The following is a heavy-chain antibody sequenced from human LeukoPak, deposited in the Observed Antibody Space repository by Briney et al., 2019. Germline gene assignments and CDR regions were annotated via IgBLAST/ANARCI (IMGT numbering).Heavy chain of an antibody. CDR1: GYSFNTNW. J-gene: IGHJ4*02. Sequence: GESLKISFQGSGYSFNTNWIAWVRQMPGKGLEYMGIIYPDDSHIRYSPSFQGQVTMSADKSINTAYLHLSNLKASDTARYFCARRSNRGYSHWGQGTLVTVSS. CDR2: IYPDDSHI. V-gene: IGHV5-51*01. D-gene: IGHD2-15*01. CDR3: ARRSNRGYSH.